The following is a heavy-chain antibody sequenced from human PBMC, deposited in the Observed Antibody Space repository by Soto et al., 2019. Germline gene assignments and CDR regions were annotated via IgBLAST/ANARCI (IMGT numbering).Heavy chain of an antibody. J-gene: IGHJ6*02. Sequence: GASVKVSCKASGGTFSSYAISWVRQAPGQGLELMGGIIPIFGSANYAQNFQGRVTITADESTSTAYMELSSLRSEDTAVYYCARVDPLLVVVPAAKAYYYYGMDVWGQGTTVTVSS. CDR2: IIPIFGSA. V-gene: IGHV1-69*13. CDR1: GGTFSSYA. D-gene: IGHD2-2*01. CDR3: ARVDPLLVVVPAAKAYYYYGMDV.